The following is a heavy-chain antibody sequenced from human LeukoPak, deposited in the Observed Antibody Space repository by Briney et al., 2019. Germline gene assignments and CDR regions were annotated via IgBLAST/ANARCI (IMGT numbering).Heavy chain of an antibody. D-gene: IGHD6-6*01. CDR2: IYYSGST. J-gene: IGHJ6*04. CDR3: ARVSDSSSSWGMDV. CDR1: GGSISSYY. V-gene: IGHV4-59*01. Sequence: KTSETLSLTCSVSGGSISSYYWSWIRQSPGKGLEWIGYIYYSGSTNYNPSLKSRVTISVDTSKNQFSLKLSSVTAADTAVYYCARVSDSSSSWGMDVWGKGTTVTVSS.